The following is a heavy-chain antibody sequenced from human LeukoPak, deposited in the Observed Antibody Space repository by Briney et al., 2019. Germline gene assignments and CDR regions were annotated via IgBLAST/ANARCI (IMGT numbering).Heavy chain of an antibody. J-gene: IGHJ6*03. CDR2: ISTRSSAI. Sequence: PGGSLRLSCAGSGLISYSMNWVRQAPGKGLEWVSYISTRSSAIYYADSVKGRFTISRDNAKNSLYLQMNSLRAEDTAVYYCARSSDGPYYYYLDVWGKGTTVTVSS. D-gene: IGHD6-6*01. V-gene: IGHV3-48*01. CDR1: GLISYS. CDR3: ARSSDGPYYYYLDV.